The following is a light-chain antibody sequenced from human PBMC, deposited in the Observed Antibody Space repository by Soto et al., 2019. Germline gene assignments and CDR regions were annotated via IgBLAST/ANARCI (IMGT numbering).Light chain of an antibody. J-gene: IGKJ2*01. CDR1: QSVSAS. CDR3: QLYGSSPLYT. V-gene: IGKV3-11*01. Sequence: EVVLTQSPATLSLSPGERATLSCRASQSVSASLVWYQQKPGQSPRLLIYDASNRATGIPARFSASGSGTDFTLTISSLEPEDFAVYYCQLYGSSPLYTFGQGTKLEIK. CDR2: DAS.